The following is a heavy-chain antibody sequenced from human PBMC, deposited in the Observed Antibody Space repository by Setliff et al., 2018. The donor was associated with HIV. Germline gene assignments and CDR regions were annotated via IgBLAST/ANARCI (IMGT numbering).Heavy chain of an antibody. CDR1: GFTVSSNY. CDR2: IYSDDTT. J-gene: IGHJ5*02. Sequence: PVGSLRLSCAASGFTVSSNYMTWVRQAPGKGLEWVAIIYSDDTTYYANSVKGRFTISRDNSKNTLFLHINSLRVDDTAIYYCAGEVTILRGVFVGPHGGAWFDPWGQGT. V-gene: IGHV3-53*01. CDR3: AGEVTILRGVFVGPHGGAWFDP. D-gene: IGHD3-10*01.